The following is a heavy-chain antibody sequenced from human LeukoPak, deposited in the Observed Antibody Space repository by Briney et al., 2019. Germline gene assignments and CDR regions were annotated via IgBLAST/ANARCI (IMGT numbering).Heavy chain of an antibody. D-gene: IGHD3-22*01. CDR3: GTLNIIDYYDNSRDNYFYLDV. CDR1: GGTFSKSS. Sequence: ASVKVSRKASGGTFSKSSISWVRQAPGQGLEWMGGIIPMFAIEDYAQKFQGRVTITADESTSATYMELSSLTSEDTAVYYCGTLNIIDYYDNSRDNYFYLDVWGKGTTVTISS. J-gene: IGHJ6*03. CDR2: IIPMFAIE. V-gene: IGHV1-69*13.